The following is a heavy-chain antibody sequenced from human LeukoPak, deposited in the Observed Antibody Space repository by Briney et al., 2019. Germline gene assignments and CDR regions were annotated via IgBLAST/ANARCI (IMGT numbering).Heavy chain of an antibody. CDR2: LGGSGGST. CDR3: ARRMVNRAIDY. J-gene: IGHJ4*02. V-gene: IGHV3-23*01. Sequence: TGGSLRLSCAASGFTFSNYAMSWVRQAPGKGLEWVSGLGGSGGSTYYAGSVKGRFTISGDNFKNTLYLQMNSLRAEDTAVYYCARRMVNRAIDYWGQGTLVTVSS. CDR1: GFTFSNYA. D-gene: IGHD2-21*01.